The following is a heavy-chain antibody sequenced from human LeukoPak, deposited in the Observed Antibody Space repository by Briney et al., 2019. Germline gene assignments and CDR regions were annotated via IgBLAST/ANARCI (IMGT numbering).Heavy chain of an antibody. Sequence: ASVKVSCKASGYTFINYDITWVRQAPGQGLEWMGWISGYNGNTNYAQKLQGRVTMTTDTSTSTVYLELGSLRSDDTAIYYCARPRSLMTRDAFDIWGQGTMVTVSS. CDR3: ARPRSLMTRDAFDI. D-gene: IGHD3-16*01. CDR1: GYTFINYD. J-gene: IGHJ3*02. V-gene: IGHV1-18*01. CDR2: ISGYNGNT.